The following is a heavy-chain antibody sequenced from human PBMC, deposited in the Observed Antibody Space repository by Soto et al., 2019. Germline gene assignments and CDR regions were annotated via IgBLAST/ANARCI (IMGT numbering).Heavy chain of an antibody. J-gene: IGHJ6*03. CDR1: GGSISSYY. Sequence: SETLSLTCTVSGGSISSYYWSWIRQPPGKGLEWIGYIYYSGSTSYNPSLKSRVTISVDTSKNQFSLKLSSVTAADTAVYYCASHYYDFWSGYSGGYYYYMDVWGKGTTVTVSS. D-gene: IGHD3-3*01. CDR3: ASHYYDFWSGYSGGYYYYMDV. V-gene: IGHV4-59*08. CDR2: IYYSGST.